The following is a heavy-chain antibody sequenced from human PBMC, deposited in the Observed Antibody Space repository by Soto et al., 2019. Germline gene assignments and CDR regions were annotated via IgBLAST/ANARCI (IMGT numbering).Heavy chain of an antibody. D-gene: IGHD5-18*01. CDR2: LSGSGASK. V-gene: IGHV3-23*01. J-gene: IGHJ5*01. CDR1: GFTFNSYV. Sequence: GGSLRLSCVASGFTFNSYVMSWVRQAPGKGLEWVSGLSGSGASKYYADSVKDRFIISRDNSKSTVYLQMYSLRAEDTAVYYWAKDAPPTNSYYNCFDSWGQETPVTVSS. CDR3: AKDAPPTNSYYNCFDS.